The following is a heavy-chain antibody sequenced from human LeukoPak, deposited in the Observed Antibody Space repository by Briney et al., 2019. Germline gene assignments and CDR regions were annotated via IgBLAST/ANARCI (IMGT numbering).Heavy chain of an antibody. Sequence: ASVKVSCKASGYTFTSYYMHWVRQAPGEGPEWMGIINPSGGSTSYAQKFKGRVTMTRDTSTSTGYMELSSLRSEDTAVYYCGRGHSDYGSGTIEYWGQGTLVTVSS. J-gene: IGHJ4*02. CDR1: GYTFTSYY. CDR3: GRGHSDYGSGTIEY. D-gene: IGHD3-10*01. V-gene: IGHV1-46*03. CDR2: INPSGGST.